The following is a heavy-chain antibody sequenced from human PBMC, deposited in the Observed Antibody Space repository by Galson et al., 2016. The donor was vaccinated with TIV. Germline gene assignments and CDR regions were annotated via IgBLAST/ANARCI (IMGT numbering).Heavy chain of an antibody. J-gene: IGHJ3*02. Sequence: SVKVSCKPSGGTFSNSAITWVRQAHGQGLEWMGRILPIYGTTVYAHTFQDRLTLTAERSTGTANMELSSLRSEDTTMYYCARGGPYGSSSPGIFDIWGQGTQVTVSS. CDR2: ILPIYGTT. V-gene: IGHV1-69*06. CDR1: GGTFSNSA. D-gene: IGHD3-10*01. CDR3: ARGGPYGSSSPGIFDI.